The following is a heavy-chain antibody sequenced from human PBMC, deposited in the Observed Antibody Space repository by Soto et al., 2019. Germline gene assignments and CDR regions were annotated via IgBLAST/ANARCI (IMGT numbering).Heavy chain of an antibody. V-gene: IGHV3-33*01. CDR3: ARDMISSWGQQDHYYYYYGMDV. Sequence: QVQLVESGGGVVQPGRSLRLSCAASGFTFSSYGMHWVHQAPGKGLEWVAVIWYDGSNKYYADSVKGRFTISRDNSKNTLYLQMNSLRAEDTAGYYCARDMISSWGQQDHYYYYYGMDVWGQGTTVSVSS. J-gene: IGHJ6*02. CDR1: GFTFSSYG. CDR2: IWYDGSNK. D-gene: IGHD3-16*01.